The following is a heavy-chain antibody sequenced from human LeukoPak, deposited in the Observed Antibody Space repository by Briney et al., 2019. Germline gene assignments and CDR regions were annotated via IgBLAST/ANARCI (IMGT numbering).Heavy chain of an antibody. Sequence: PGGSLRLSCVASGFTFDEFTMHWVRQAPGKGLEWVSVISREGDYTNYIDSVKGRFTISRDNSKSSLYLQMNSLRFEDTALYFRVKDRHDSYHYGMDVWGQGAAVIVSS. J-gene: IGHJ6*02. CDR2: ISREGDYT. CDR1: GFTFDEFT. CDR3: VKDRHDSYHYGMDV. V-gene: IGHV3-43*01. D-gene: IGHD3-3*01.